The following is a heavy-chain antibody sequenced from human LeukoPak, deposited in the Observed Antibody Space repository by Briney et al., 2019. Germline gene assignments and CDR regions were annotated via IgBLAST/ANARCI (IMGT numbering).Heavy chain of an antibody. J-gene: IGHJ4*02. V-gene: IGHV3-21*01. CDR1: GFTFSDYS. D-gene: IGHD2-15*01. CDR2: ISGSSSHR. CDR3: VGGYCSGGSCPGY. Sequence: GGSLRLSCAASGFTFSDYSMNWVRQAPGKGLEWVSSISGSSSHRYYADSVKGRFTISRDNAKNSVYLQMNSLRAGDTAVYYCVGGYCSGGSCPGYWGQGTLVTVSS.